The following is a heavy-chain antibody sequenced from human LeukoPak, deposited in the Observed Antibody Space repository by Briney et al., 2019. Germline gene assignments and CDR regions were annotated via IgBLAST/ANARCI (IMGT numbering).Heavy chain of an antibody. Sequence: SETLSLTCTVSGGSISSFYWSWIRQPPGKGLEWIGRIYTSGSTNYNPSLKSRVTMSVDTSKNQFSLKLSSVTAADTAVYYCARDSIAVAGTLGMYYFDYWGQGTLVTVSS. CDR1: GGSISSFY. J-gene: IGHJ4*02. V-gene: IGHV4-4*07. D-gene: IGHD6-19*01. CDR3: ARDSIAVAGTLGMYYFDY. CDR2: IYTSGST.